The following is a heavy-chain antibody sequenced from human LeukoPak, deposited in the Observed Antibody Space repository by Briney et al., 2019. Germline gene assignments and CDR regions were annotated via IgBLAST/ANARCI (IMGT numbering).Heavy chain of an antibody. CDR1: GGTFSSYA. V-gene: IGHV1-69*04. CDR2: IIPILGIA. J-gene: IGHJ4*02. D-gene: IGHD5-18*01. CDR3: ARDLDTAMVPGYYFDY. Sequence: SVKVSWKASGGTFSSYAISWVRQAPGQGREWMGRIIPILGIANYAQKFQGRVTITADKSTSTAYMELSSLRSEDTAVYYCARDLDTAMVPGYYFDYWGQGTLVTVSS.